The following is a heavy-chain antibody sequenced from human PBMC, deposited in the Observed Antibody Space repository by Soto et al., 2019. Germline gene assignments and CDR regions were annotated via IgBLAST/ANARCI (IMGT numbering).Heavy chain of an antibody. Sequence: SETLSLTCTVSGGSISSGGYYWSWIRQHPGKGLEWIGYIYYSGSTYYNPSLKSRVTISVDTSKNQFSLKLSSVTAADTAVYYCARGGVPAAIRSVNWFDPWGQGTLVTVPS. V-gene: IGHV4-31*03. CDR2: IYYSGST. CDR1: GGSISSGGYY. CDR3: ARGGVPAAIRSVNWFDP. J-gene: IGHJ5*02. D-gene: IGHD2-2*02.